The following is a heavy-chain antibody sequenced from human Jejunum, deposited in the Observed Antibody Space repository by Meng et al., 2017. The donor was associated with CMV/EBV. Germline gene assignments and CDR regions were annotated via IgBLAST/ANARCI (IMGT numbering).Heavy chain of an antibody. D-gene: IGHD5-24*01. J-gene: IGHJ4*02. CDR1: GFTFSSYW. CDR3: ATAGNYRLDT. V-gene: IGHV3-74*01. Sequence: SEASGFTFSSYWMHWVRQAPGTGLVWVSRINPGGSTTNYADSVKGRFSISRDNAKNTLYLQMNGLRADDTAVYYCATAGNYRLDTWGQGTLVTVSS. CDR2: INPGGSTT.